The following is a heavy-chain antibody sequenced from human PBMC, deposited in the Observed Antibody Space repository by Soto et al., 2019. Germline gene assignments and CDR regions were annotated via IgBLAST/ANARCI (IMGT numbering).Heavy chain of an antibody. J-gene: IGHJ5*02. CDR2: IGTAGDT. CDR1: GFTFSSYD. D-gene: IGHD6-19*01. CDR3: ARDGDSSGWYGGFDP. Sequence: EVQLVESGGGLAQPGGSLRLSCAASGFTFSSYDMHWVRQATGKGLEWVSAIGTAGDTYYPGSVKGRFTISRENAKNSLYLQMNSLRAEDTAVYYCARDGDSSGWYGGFDPWGQGTLVTVSS. V-gene: IGHV3-13*01.